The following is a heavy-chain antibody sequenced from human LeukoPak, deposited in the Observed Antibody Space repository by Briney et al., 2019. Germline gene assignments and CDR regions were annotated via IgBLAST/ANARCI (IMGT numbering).Heavy chain of an antibody. V-gene: IGHV4-39*01. D-gene: IGHD3-9*01. CDR1: GGSISSSSYY. J-gene: IGHJ4*02. Sequence: SETLSLTCTVSGGSISSSSYYWGWIRQPPGKGLEWIGSIYYSGSTYYNPSLKSRVTISVDTSKNQFSLKLSSVTAADTAVYYCARGGDFDWIRLASYFDYWGQGTLVTVSS. CDR2: IYYSGST. CDR3: ARGGDFDWIRLASYFDY.